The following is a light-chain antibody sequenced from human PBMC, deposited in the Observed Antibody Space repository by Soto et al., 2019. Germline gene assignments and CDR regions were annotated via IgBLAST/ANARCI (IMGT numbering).Light chain of an antibody. CDR3: QQANSFPLT. CDR1: QSITIY. V-gene: IGKV1-39*01. J-gene: IGKJ4*02. CDR2: AAA. Sequence: DIQITHSPSCLSASVLYRVSITCRSSQSITIYLSWYQQKPEKAPKLLIYAAASLKSGVPARFSGSGTGTDFTLTISSLQPEDFATYYCQQANSFPLTFGGGTKVDIK.